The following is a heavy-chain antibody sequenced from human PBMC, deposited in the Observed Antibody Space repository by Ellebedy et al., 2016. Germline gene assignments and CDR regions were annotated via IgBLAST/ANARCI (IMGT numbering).Heavy chain of an antibody. D-gene: IGHD6-19*01. Sequence: GGSLRLSCAASGFTFSSYGMHWVRQAPGKGLGWVAVISYDGGDKDHEDSVKGRFNISRDNSKNTLYVQMNSLKAEDMAVYYCAKDRRSIGWYYFDSWGQGTLVTVSS. CDR2: ISYDGGDK. CDR3: AKDRRSIGWYYFDS. V-gene: IGHV3-30*18. CDR1: GFTFSSYG. J-gene: IGHJ4*02.